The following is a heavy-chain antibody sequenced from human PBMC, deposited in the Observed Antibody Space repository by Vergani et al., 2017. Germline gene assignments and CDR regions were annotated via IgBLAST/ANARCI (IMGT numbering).Heavy chain of an antibody. CDR3: ATDHRLGSGSYFGSGWFDP. J-gene: IGHJ5*02. CDR2: INPNSGGT. V-gene: IGHV1-2*02. D-gene: IGHD3-10*01. Sequence: QVQLVQSGAEVKKPGASVKVSCKASGYTFTSYYMHWVRQAPGQGLEWMGWINPNSGGTNYAQKFQGRVTMTRDTSISTAYMELSRLRSEDTAVYYCATDHRLGSGSYFGSGWFDPWGQGTLVTVSS. CDR1: GYTFTSYY.